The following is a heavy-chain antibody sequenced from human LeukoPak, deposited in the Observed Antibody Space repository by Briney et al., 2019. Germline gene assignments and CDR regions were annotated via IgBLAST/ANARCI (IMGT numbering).Heavy chain of an antibody. V-gene: IGHV1-69*13. Sequence: SVKVSCEASGGTFSSYAISWVRQAPGQGLEWMGGIIPIFGTANYAQKFQGRVTITADESTSTAYMELSSLRSEDTAVYYCARGGGGGYSNGSDPWGKGTRVPSPQ. J-gene: IGHJ5*02. D-gene: IGHD4-23*01. CDR3: ARGGGGGYSNGSDP. CDR2: IIPIFGTA. CDR1: GGTFSSYA.